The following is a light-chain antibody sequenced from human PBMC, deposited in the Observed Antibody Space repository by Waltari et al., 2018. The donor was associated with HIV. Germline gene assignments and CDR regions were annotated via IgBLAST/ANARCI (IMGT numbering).Light chain of an antibody. CDR3: GTWDSSLSAGV. CDR2: DNN. V-gene: IGLV1-51*01. Sequence: QSVLTQPPSVSAAPVQNVTISCSGRRSNTGHKSEYRYQQLPRTAPKLLIYDNNKRPSGIPDRFSASKSDTSATLGITGLQTGDEADYYCGTWDSSLSAGVFGGGTKLTVL. CDR1: RSNTGHKS. J-gene: IGLJ3*02.